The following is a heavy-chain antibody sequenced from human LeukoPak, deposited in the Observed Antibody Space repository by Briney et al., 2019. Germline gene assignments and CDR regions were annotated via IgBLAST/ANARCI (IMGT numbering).Heavy chain of an antibody. CDR3: ARVPRIEAGATGDWFDP. CDR2: IYPGDSDT. Sequence: GESLKISCKGSGYSFTSYWIGWVRQMPGKGLEWMGIIYPGDSDTRYSPSFQGQVTISADKSISTAYLQWSSLKASDTAMYYCARVPRIEAGATGDWFDPWGQGTVVTVSS. V-gene: IGHV5-51*01. J-gene: IGHJ5*02. CDR1: GYSFTSYW. D-gene: IGHD6-13*01.